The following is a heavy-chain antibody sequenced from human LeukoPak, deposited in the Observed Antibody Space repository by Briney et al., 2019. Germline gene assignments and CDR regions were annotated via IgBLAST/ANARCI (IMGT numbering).Heavy chain of an antibody. Sequence: SETLSLTCTVSGGSITNSYWNWIRQSPGKGLEWIGYTNYSGSTNYNPSLKSRVTMSVDTSKKQFSLNLSSVTAADTAVYYCARIVLPYYYDTTALKGYFDLWGRGTLVTASS. CDR1: GGSITNSY. CDR3: ARIVLPYYYDTTALKGYFDL. V-gene: IGHV4-59*12. CDR2: TNYSGST. J-gene: IGHJ2*01. D-gene: IGHD3-22*01.